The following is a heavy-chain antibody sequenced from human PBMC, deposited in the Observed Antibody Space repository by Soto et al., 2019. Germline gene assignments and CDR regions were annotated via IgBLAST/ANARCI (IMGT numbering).Heavy chain of an antibody. Sequence: PGGSLRLSCAASGFTFTSYAVSWVRQAPGKGLEWVSAISGSGGNTYYADSVKGRFTISRDNSKNTLYLQMNSLRAEDTAVYFCAKDPSKEYYYYYYMDVWGKGTTVTVSS. V-gene: IGHV3-23*01. J-gene: IGHJ6*03. CDR2: ISGSGGNT. CDR3: AKDPSKEYYYYYYMDV. CDR1: GFTFTSYA.